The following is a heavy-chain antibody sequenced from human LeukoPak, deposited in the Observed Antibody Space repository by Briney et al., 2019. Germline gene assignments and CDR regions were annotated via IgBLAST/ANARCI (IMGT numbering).Heavy chain of an antibody. CDR3: ARVATMVRVPLDALDI. Sequence: GGSLRLSCAISGFTFSACELTWVRQAPGKGLEWVAYISRSGSTRYYADSVKGRFTISRDNAKNSLYLQMNSLRAEDTAVYYCARVATMVRVPLDALDIWGQGTMVSVSS. J-gene: IGHJ3*02. D-gene: IGHD3-10*01. CDR2: ISRSGSTR. V-gene: IGHV3-48*03. CDR1: GFTFSACE.